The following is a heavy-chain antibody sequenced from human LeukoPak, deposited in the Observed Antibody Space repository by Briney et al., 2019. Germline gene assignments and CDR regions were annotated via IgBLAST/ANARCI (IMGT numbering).Heavy chain of an antibody. V-gene: IGHV1-8*01. D-gene: IGHD5-18*01. CDR1: GYTFTNYD. CDR2: MNPNSANS. Sequence: ASVKVSCKASGYTFTNYDVYWVRQATGQGLEWVAWMNPNSANSGSAQKFQGRITMTRDTSISTAYMELSRLRSDDTAVYYCARSVDTAMVTDCWGQGTLVTVSS. CDR3: ARSVDTAMVTDC. J-gene: IGHJ4*02.